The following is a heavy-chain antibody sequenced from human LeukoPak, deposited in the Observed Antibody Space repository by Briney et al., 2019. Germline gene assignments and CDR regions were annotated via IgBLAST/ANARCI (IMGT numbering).Heavy chain of an antibody. CDR2: ISGSGGST. Sequence: PGESLRLSCAASGFTFSSYAMSWVRQAPGKGLEWVSAISGSGGSTYYADSVKGRFTISRDNSKNTLYLQMNSLRAEDTAVYYCARSGRLAYGDYVYWGQGTLVTVSS. D-gene: IGHD4-17*01. CDR1: GFTFSSYA. V-gene: IGHV3-23*01. J-gene: IGHJ4*02. CDR3: ARSGRLAYGDYVY.